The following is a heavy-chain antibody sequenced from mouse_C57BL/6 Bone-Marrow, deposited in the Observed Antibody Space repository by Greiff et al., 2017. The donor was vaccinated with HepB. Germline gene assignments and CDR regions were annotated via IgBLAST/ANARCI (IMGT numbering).Heavy chain of an antibody. CDR2: ISYDGSN. V-gene: IGHV3-6*01. CDR3: ARDREFITTVEGGY. J-gene: IGHJ2*01. D-gene: IGHD1-1*01. Sequence: EVQLKESGPGLVKPSQSLSLTCSVTGYSITSGYYWNWIRQFPGNKLEWMGYISYDGSNNYNPSLKNRISITRDTSKNQFFLKLNSVTTEDTATYYCARDREFITTVEGGYWGQGTTLTVSS. CDR1: GYSITSGYY.